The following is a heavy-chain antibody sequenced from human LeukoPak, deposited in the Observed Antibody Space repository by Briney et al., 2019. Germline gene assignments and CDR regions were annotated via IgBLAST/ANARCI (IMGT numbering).Heavy chain of an antibody. J-gene: IGHJ6*03. CDR1: GYSMSSGYY. Sequence: SETLSLTCTVSGYSMSSGYYWGWIRQPAGKGLEWIGRIYTSGSTNYNPSLKSRVTISVDTSKNQFSLKLSSVTAADTAVYYCARDGVSRHSYYYYYMDVWGKGTTVTISS. D-gene: IGHD3-16*01. CDR2: IYTSGST. CDR3: ARDGVSRHSYYYYYMDV. V-gene: IGHV4-61*02.